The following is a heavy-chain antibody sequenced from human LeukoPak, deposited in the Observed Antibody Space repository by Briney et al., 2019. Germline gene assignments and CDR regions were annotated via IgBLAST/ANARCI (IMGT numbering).Heavy chain of an antibody. CDR3: ASHLHGSFQLPYYYYMHV. CDR1: GGSISSSSYY. D-gene: IGHD3-16*02. CDR2: IYYSGST. V-gene: IGHV4-39*01. Sequence: PSETLSLTCTVSGGSISSSSYYWGWTRQPQGKGLVWIGSIYYSGSTYYNPSLKSRVTISVDTSKNQFSLKLSSVTAADTAVYYCASHLHGSFQLPYYYYMHVWGKGTTVTVSS. J-gene: IGHJ6*03.